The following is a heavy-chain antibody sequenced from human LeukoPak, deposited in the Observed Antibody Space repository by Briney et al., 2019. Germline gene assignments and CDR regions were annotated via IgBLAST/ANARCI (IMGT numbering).Heavy chain of an antibody. CDR1: GYTFTGYY. CDR2: INPNSGNT. D-gene: IGHD3-3*01. V-gene: IGHV1-8*03. Sequence: ASVKVSCKASGYTFTGYYMHWVRQAPGQGLEWMGWINPNSGNTGYAQKFQGRVTITRNTSISTAYMELSSLRSEDTAVYYCARGLWSGYYRLNWFDPWGQGTLVTVSS. J-gene: IGHJ5*02. CDR3: ARGLWSGYYRLNWFDP.